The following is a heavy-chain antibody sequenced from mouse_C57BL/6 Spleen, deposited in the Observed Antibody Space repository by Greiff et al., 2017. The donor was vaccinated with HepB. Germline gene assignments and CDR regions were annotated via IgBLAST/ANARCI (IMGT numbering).Heavy chain of an antibody. D-gene: IGHD1-1*01. Sequence: QVQLQQPGAELVMPGASVKLSCKASGYTFTSYWMHWVKQRPGQGLEWIGEIDPSDSYTNYNQKFKGKSTLTVDKSSSTAYMQLSSLTSEDSAVYYCARGTNDGSSPYAMDYWGQGTSVTVSS. J-gene: IGHJ4*01. CDR3: ARGTNDGSSPYAMDY. CDR1: GYTFTSYW. V-gene: IGHV1-69*01. CDR2: IDPSDSYT.